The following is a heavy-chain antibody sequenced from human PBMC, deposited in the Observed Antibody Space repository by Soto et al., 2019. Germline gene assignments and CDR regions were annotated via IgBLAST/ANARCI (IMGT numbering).Heavy chain of an antibody. CDR3: ARMGSAGSTSATDVDA. J-gene: IGHJ5*02. V-gene: IGHV1-69*13. D-gene: IGHD2-2*01. CDR1: GGTFSSYS. CDR2: IIPIFGTA. Sequence: SVNVSCKASGGTFSSYSISWVRQAPGQGLEWMGGIIPIFGTANYAQKFQGRVTITADESTSTAYMELSSLRSEDTAVYYCARMGSAGSTSATDVDAWGQGTLVTVSS.